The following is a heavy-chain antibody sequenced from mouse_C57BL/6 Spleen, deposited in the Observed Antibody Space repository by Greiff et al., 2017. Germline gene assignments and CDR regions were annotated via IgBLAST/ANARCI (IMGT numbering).Heavy chain of an antibody. CDR3: ARDLLGGYYYAMDY. CDR1: GYSITSGYY. CDR2: ISYDGSN. V-gene: IGHV3-6*01. Sequence: EVKLVESGPGLVKPSQSLSLTCSVTGYSITSGYYWNWIRQFPGNKLEWMGYISYDGSNNYNPSLKNRISITRDTSKDQFFLKLNSVTTEDTATYYCARDLLGGYYYAMDYWGQGTSVTVSS. D-gene: IGHD2-1*01. J-gene: IGHJ4*01.